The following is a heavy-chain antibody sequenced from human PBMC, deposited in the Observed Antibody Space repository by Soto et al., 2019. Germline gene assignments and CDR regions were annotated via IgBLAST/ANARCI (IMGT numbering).Heavy chain of an antibody. CDR2: ISYDGSNK. D-gene: IGHD3-3*01. J-gene: IGHJ6*02. Sequence: GGSLRLSCAASGFTFSSYGMHWVRQAPGKGLEWVAVISYDGSNKYYADSVKGRFTISRDNSKNTLYLQMNSLRAEDTAVYYCARDLTIFGVVIIHYYYYGMDVWGQGTTVTVSS. CDR1: GFTFSSYG. CDR3: ARDLTIFGVVIIHYYYYGMDV. V-gene: IGHV3-30*19.